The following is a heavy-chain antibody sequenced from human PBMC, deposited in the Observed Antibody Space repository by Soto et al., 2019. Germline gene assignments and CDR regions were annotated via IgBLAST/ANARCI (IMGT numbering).Heavy chain of an antibody. V-gene: IGHV1-69*13. J-gene: IGHJ5*02. Sequence: GASVKVSCKASGGTFSSYAISWVRQAPGQGLEWMGGIIPIFGTANYAQKFQGRVTITADESTSTAYMELSSLRSEDTAVYYCARSTMIVVVIQEVNWFDPWGQGTLVTGSS. D-gene: IGHD3-22*01. CDR2: IIPIFGTA. CDR3: ARSTMIVVVIQEVNWFDP. CDR1: GGTFSSYA.